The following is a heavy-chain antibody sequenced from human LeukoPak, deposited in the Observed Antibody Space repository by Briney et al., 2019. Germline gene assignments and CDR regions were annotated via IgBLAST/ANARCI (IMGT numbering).Heavy chain of an antibody. J-gene: IGHJ6*02. D-gene: IGHD3-9*01. V-gene: IGHV3-20*04. CDR1: GFKFSDYG. CDR2: INWNADST. CDR3: ARAILSDPKYYGMDV. Sequence: GGSLRLSCAASGFKFSDYGMSWVRQAPGKGLEWVSGINWNADSTGYADSAKGRFTISKDNAKNSLFLQMDSLRAEDTAMYYCARAILSDPKYYGMDVWGQGTTVTVSS.